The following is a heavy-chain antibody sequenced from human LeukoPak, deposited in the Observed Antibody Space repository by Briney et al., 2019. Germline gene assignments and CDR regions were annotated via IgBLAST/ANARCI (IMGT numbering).Heavy chain of an antibody. D-gene: IGHD2-21*02. V-gene: IGHV3-23*01. J-gene: IGHJ4*02. CDR3: AKQGPARIPIVVVTAMAH. CDR1: EFDFSSHA. Sequence: PGGSLRLSCAASEFDFSSHAMTWVRQAPGKGLEWVSAISISGSKTYYADSVKGRFTISRDNSKNTLYLQMNSLRAEDTAVYYCAKQGPARIPIVVVTAMAHWGQGTLVTVSS. CDR2: ISISGSKT.